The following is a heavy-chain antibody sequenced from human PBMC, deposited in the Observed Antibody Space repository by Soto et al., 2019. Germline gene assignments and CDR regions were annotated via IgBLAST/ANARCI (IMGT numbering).Heavy chain of an antibody. J-gene: IGHJ5*02. CDR3: AKDADFLNWFHP. CDR2: ISSSSSTI. CDR1: GFTFSSYS. V-gene: IGHV3-48*01. D-gene: IGHD3-3*01. Sequence: EVQLVESGGGLVQPGGSLRLSCAASGFTFSSYSMNWVRQAPGKGLEWVSYISSSSSTIYYADSVKGRITISRDNAKKPIYSQMNMLRAEDTAVFYCAKDADFLNWFHPWGQGTPVTVSP.